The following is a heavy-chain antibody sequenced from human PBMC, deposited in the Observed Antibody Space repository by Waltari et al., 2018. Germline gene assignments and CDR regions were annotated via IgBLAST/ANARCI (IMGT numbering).Heavy chain of an antibody. J-gene: IGHJ4*02. CDR3: ARGGRAARLDY. Sequence: QVQLQQWGAGLLKPSETLSLTCAVYGGSFSGYYWSWIRKPPGKGLEWIGEINHSGSTNYNPSLKGRVTISVDTSKNQFSLKLSSVTAADTAVYYCARGGRAARLDYWGQGTLVTVSS. CDR1: GGSFSGYY. CDR2: INHSGST. V-gene: IGHV4-34*01. D-gene: IGHD6-13*01.